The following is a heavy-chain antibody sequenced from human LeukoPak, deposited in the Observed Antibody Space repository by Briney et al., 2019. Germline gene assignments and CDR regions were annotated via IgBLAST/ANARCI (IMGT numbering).Heavy chain of an antibody. Sequence: GASVKVSCKASGYTFTSYGISWVRQAPGQGLEWMGWISAYNGNTNYAQKLQGRVTMTTDTSTSTAYMELRSLRSDDTAVYYCARSVETYYDFWSGYWSKNWFDPWGQGTLVTVSS. D-gene: IGHD3-3*01. V-gene: IGHV1-18*01. J-gene: IGHJ5*02. CDR3: ARSVETYYDFWSGYWSKNWFDP. CDR1: GYTFTSYG. CDR2: ISAYNGNT.